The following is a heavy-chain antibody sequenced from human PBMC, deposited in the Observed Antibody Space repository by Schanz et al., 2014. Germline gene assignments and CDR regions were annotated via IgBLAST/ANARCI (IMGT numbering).Heavy chain of an antibody. Sequence: QLQLQESGPGLVIPSETLSLTCTVSGGSISSSTYYWGWIRQPPGKGPEWIGSISYSGNTYYTPSLKSRVTISLASPKTQFSLKLPSVTAADTAVYYCARPSSVVGITGWFDTWGQGTLVTVSS. CDR1: GGSISSSTYY. CDR2: ISYSGNT. D-gene: IGHD3-22*01. V-gene: IGHV4-39*01. CDR3: ARPSSVVGITGWFDT. J-gene: IGHJ5*02.